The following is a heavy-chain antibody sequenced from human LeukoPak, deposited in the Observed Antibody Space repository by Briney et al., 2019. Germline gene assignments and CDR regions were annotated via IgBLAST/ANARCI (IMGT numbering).Heavy chain of an antibody. CDR2: ISNDGRHM. J-gene: IGHJ4*02. CDR3: ATVMGSSPSTAYFAY. CDR1: GFIFSSYA. V-gene: IGHV3-23*01. D-gene: IGHD6-6*01. Sequence: PGGSLRLSCGGSGFIFSSYAINWVRQTPGKGLEWLSAISNDGRHMYYTDSVKGRFTTSRDNSRNTVYLQMNGLRVNDTAVYYCATVMGSSPSTAYFAYWGQGTLVTVSS.